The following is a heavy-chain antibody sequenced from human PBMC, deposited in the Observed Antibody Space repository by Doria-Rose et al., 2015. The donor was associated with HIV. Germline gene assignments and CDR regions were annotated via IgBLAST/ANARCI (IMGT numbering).Heavy chain of an antibody. J-gene: IGHJ6*03. Sequence: VQLQESGGGLVQPGRSLRLSCVGSGFSFESYAMHWVRLAPGRGLEWVAGISCDSGAKGNADSVEDRFNISRDNAKKSVYLEMRSLRPEDTAFYYCAKAPIIGPKYYFYMDVWGKGTSVTVSS. CDR3: AKAPIIGPKYYFYMDV. CDR2: ISCDSGAK. V-gene: IGHV3-9*01. CDR1: GFSFESYA. D-gene: IGHD3-3*01.